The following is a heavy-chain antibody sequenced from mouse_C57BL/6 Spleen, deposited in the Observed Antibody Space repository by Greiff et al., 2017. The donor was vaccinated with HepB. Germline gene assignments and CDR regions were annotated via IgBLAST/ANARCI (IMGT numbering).Heavy chain of an antibody. J-gene: IGHJ4*01. CDR1: GYTFTDYE. D-gene: IGHD1-1*01. V-gene: IGHV1-15*01. Sequence: QVQPQQSGAELVRPGASVTLSCKASGYTFTDYEMHWVKQTPVHGLEWIGAIDPETGGTAYNQKFKGKAILTADKSSSTAYMELRSLTSEDSAVYYCTRWGSSYGYYAMDYWGQGTSVTVSS. CDR2: IDPETGGT. CDR3: TRWGSSYGYYAMDY.